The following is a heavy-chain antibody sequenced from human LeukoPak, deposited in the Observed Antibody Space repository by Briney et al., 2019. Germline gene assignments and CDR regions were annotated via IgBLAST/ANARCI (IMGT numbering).Heavy chain of an antibody. CDR2: ISPSGST. Sequence: SETLSLTCAVSGYSISSGYYWGWIRQPPGKGLEWIGSISPSGSTFYNPSLKSRVTISVDTSKNQFSLKLRSVTAADTAVYYCVLRPLGAAGTWSGLFDYWGQGTLVTVSS. J-gene: IGHJ4*02. D-gene: IGHD6-13*01. V-gene: IGHV4-38-2*01. CDR1: GYSISSGYY. CDR3: VLRPLGAAGTWSGLFDY.